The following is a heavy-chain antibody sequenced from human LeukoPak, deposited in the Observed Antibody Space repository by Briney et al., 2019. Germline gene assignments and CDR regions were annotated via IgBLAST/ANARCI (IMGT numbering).Heavy chain of an antibody. J-gene: IGHJ4*02. CDR3: AKDYNWGTY. V-gene: IGHV3-23*01. Sequence: GGSLRLSCAASGFTFSGYGMHWVRQAPGKGLEWVSAIGRNGETTYYADSVKGRFTISRDNSKNTLYLQMNSLRAEDTALYYCAKDYNWGTYWGQGALVTVSS. CDR1: GFTFSGYG. CDR2: IGRNGETT. D-gene: IGHD7-27*01.